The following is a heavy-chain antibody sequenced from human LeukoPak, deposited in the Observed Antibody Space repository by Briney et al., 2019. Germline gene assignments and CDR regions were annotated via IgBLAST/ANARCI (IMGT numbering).Heavy chain of an antibody. D-gene: IGHD5-12*01. V-gene: IGHV3-7*05. CDR2: IKQDGSEN. CDR3: ATLGAYDRFDS. Sequence: PGGSLRPSCAASGFTFSNYWMSWVRQAPGKGLEWVANIKQDGSENLYVDSLKGRFTISRDNAKNSLYLQMNSLRAEDTAVYYCATLGAYDRFDSWGQGTLVTVSS. CDR1: GFTFSNYW. J-gene: IGHJ4*02.